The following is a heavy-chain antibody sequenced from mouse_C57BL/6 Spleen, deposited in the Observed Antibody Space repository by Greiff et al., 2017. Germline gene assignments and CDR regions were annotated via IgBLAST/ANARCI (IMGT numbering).Heavy chain of an antibody. CDR3: ARLPSTVVVNGAYFDY. CDR1: GFTFSSYA. CDR2: ISGGGSYT. Sequence: DVQLQESGGGLVKPGGSLKLSCAASGFTFSSYAMSWVRQTPEKRLEWVATISGGGSYTYYPDNVKGRFTISRDNAKNNLYLQMSHLKSEDTAMYYCARLPSTVVVNGAYFDYWGQGTTLTVSS. J-gene: IGHJ2*01. V-gene: IGHV5-4*01. D-gene: IGHD1-1*01.